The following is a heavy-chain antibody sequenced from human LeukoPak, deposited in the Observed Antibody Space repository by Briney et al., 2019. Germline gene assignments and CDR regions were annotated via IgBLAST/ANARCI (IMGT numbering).Heavy chain of an antibody. CDR3: GRSDFSSGYYDY. CDR1: GYSISSGYY. Sequence: SETLSLTCAVSGYSISSGYYWGWIRQPPGKGLEWIGSIYHSGSTYYNPSLKSRVTISVDTSKNQFSLKLSSVTAADTAVYYCGRSDFSSGYYDYWGQGTLVSVSS. CDR2: IYHSGST. V-gene: IGHV4-38-2*01. D-gene: IGHD3-3*01. J-gene: IGHJ4*02.